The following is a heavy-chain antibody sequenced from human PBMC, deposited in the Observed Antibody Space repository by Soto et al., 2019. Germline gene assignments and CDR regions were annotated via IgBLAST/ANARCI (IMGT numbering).Heavy chain of an antibody. D-gene: IGHD6-13*01. CDR1: GYTFTNYG. J-gene: IGHJ1*01. CDR3: ARGGSSWSAEYYQH. CDR2: ISGYNGNT. Sequence: QVQLVQSGAEVKKPGASVKVSCKTSGYTFTNYGISWVRQAPGQGPEWMGWISGYNGNTNYAQKLQGRVTMTTDTSTSTAYMELRSPRSDDTAVYYCARGGSSWSAEYYQHWGQGTLVIVSS. V-gene: IGHV1-18*01.